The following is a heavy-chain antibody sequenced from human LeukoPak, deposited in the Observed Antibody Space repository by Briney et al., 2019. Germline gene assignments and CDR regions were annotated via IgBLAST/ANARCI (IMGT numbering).Heavy chain of an antibody. CDR2: IIPIFGTA. CDR1: GYTFTGYD. CDR3: WTYYYGMDV. D-gene: IGHD3/OR15-3a*01. V-gene: IGHV1-69*01. J-gene: IGHJ6*02. Sequence: VKVSCKASGYTFTGYDINWVRQAPGQGLEWMGGIIPIFGTANYAQKFQGRVTITADESTSTAYMELSSLRSEDTAVYYCWTYYYGMDVWGQGTTVTVSS.